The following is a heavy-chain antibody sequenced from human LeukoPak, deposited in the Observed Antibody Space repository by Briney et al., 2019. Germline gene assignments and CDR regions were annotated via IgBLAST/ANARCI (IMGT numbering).Heavy chain of an antibody. CDR2: IKSKTDGGTT. CDR3: TTDLLGSSWYHDAFDI. D-gene: IGHD6-13*01. V-gene: IGHV3-15*01. J-gene: IGHJ3*02. Sequence: GGSLRLSCAASGFTFSNAWMSWVRQAPGKGLEWVGRIKSKTDGGTTDYAAPVKGRFTISRDDSKNTLYLQMNSLKTEDTAVYYCTTDLLGSSWYHDAFDIWGQGTMVTVSS. CDR1: GFTFSNAW.